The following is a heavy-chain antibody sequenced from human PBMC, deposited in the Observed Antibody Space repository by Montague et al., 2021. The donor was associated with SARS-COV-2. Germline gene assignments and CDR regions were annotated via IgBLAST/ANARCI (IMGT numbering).Heavy chain of an antibody. CDR3: ARVTSTGSGGYYLFDY. V-gene: IGHV4-4*02. CDR1: GGGSISSSHG. CDR2: IYHDGST. D-gene: IGHD1-26*01. J-gene: IGHJ4*03. Sequence: SETLSLTCTVSGGGSISSSHGWSWIREPPGKGLEWFVEIYHDGSTNYNPSLKSRLTISVDKPKNQFSLKMSSVTAADMAVYYCARVTSTGSGGYYLFDYWGQGTPVTVSS.